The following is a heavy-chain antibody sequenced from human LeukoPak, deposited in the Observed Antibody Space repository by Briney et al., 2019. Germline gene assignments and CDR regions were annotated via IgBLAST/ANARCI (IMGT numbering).Heavy chain of an antibody. Sequence: PGGSLRLSCAVSGFTFRTYWMHWVRQVPGEGLVWVSRINEDGSITNYADSVKGRFSISRDNAKNTLYLQMNSLRAEDTAVYYCVREIRENAVGLPATRNYYYGLDVWGLGTTVTVS. CDR3: VREIRENAVGLPATRNYYYGLDV. CDR2: INEDGSIT. V-gene: IGHV3-74*01. D-gene: IGHD1-26*01. CDR1: GFTFRTYW. J-gene: IGHJ6*02.